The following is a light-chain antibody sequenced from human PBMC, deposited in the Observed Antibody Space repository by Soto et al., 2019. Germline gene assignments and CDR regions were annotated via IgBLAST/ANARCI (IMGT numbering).Light chain of an antibody. CDR2: EVS. J-gene: IGLJ1*01. CDR3: SSYTSSTAYG. V-gene: IGLV2-14*01. Sequence: QSVLTQPASVSGSPGQSITISCTGTSSDVGGYNYVSWYQLHPNKAPKLMVYEVSNRPSGVSNRFSGSKSGNTASLTISGLQAEDEADYYCSSYTSSTAYGFGTGTKLTVL. CDR1: SSDVGGYNY.